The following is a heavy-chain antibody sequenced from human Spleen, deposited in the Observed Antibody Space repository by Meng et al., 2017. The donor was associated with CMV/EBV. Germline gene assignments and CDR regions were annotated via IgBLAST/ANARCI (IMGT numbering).Heavy chain of an antibody. CDR1: GFTFSSYA. Sequence: GESLKISCAASGFTFSSYAMSWVRQAPGKGLEWVSAISGSGGSTYYADSVKGRFTISRDNSKNTLYLQMNSLRPEDTAVYYCATLPGHDLWDGYPGGDYWGQGTLVTVSS. D-gene: IGHD3-3*01. J-gene: IGHJ4*02. V-gene: IGHV3-23*01. CDR2: ISGSGGST. CDR3: ATLPGHDLWDGYPGGDY.